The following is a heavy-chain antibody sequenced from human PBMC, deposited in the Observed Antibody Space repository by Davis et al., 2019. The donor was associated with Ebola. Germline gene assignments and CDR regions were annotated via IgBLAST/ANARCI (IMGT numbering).Heavy chain of an antibody. D-gene: IGHD2-2*01. CDR1: GFIFSSFW. CDR3: ARGRFYCSSTNCYWFDH. CDR2: IKQDGSEK. V-gene: IGHV3-7*01. Sequence: PGGSLRLSCATSGFIFSSFWMSWVRQAPGKGLEWVANIKQDGSEKYFVDSVEGRFTISRNNAKNSLYLQMNSLRAEDTDVYYCARGRFYCSSTNCYWFDHWGQGTLVTVSS. J-gene: IGHJ5*02.